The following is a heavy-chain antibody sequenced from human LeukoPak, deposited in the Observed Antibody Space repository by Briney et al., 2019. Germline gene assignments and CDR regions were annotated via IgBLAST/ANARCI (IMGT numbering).Heavy chain of an antibody. V-gene: IGHV4-39*07. Sequence: PSETLSLTCTVSGGSISSSSYYWGWIRQAPGKGLEWIGSIYYSGSTYYNPSLKSRVTISVDTSKNQFSLKLSSVTAADTAVYYCARAGYYDSSGLDFDYWGQGTLVTVSS. CDR1: GGSISSSSYY. CDR2: IYYSGST. CDR3: ARAGYYDSSGLDFDY. J-gene: IGHJ4*02. D-gene: IGHD3-22*01.